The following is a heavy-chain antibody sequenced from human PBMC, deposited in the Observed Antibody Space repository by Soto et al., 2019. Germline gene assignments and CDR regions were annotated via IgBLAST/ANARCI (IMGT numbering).Heavy chain of an antibody. V-gene: IGHV3-11*05. D-gene: IGHD3-10*01. CDR2: ISSSSSYT. CDR3: ARDRDYGSGYFDY. Sequence: QVQLVESGGGLVKPGGSLRLSCAASGFTFSDYYMSWIRQAPGKGLEWVSYISSSSSYTNYADSVKGRFTVSRDNAKNSLDRQMNSLRAEDTAVYYCARDRDYGSGYFDYCGQGTLVTFSS. CDR1: GFTFSDYY. J-gene: IGHJ4*02.